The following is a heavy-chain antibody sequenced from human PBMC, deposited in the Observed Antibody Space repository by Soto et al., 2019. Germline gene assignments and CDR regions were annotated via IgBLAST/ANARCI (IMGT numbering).Heavy chain of an antibody. V-gene: IGHV3-23*01. CDR3: AKKLLTYYYDSSGYFDY. CDR2: IIGSGGST. CDR1: GFTFSSYA. J-gene: IGHJ4*02. Sequence: GGSLRLSCAASGFTFSSYAMSWVRQAPGKGLEWVSAIIGSGGSTFYAVSVKGRFTISRDNSKNTLYLQMNSLRAEDTAVYYCAKKLLTYYYDSSGYFDYWGQGTLVTVSS. D-gene: IGHD3-22*01.